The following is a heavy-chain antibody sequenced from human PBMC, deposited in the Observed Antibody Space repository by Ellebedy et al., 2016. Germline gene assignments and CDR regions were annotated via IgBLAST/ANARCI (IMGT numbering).Heavy chain of an antibody. Sequence: ASVKVSCKASGYTLTSYDINWVRQATGQGLEWMGWMSPDTGNTGYAQRFQGRVTMTRNTSISTAYMELSSLRSEDTAVYYCARGPYYYDSSRGIIGWFDPWGQGTLVTVSS. CDR2: MSPDTGNT. CDR3: ARGPYYYDSSRGIIGWFDP. J-gene: IGHJ5*02. V-gene: IGHV1-8*01. CDR1: GYTLTSYD. D-gene: IGHD3-22*01.